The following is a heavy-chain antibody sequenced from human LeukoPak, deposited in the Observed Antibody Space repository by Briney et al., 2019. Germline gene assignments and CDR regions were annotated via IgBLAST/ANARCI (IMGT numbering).Heavy chain of an antibody. CDR1: GGSISSYY. Sequence: SETLSLTCTVSGGSISSYYWSWIRQPPGKGLEWIGYIYYSGSTNYNPSLKSRVTILVDTSKNQFSPKLDSVTAADTAMYYCARGYTYVFWGQGTLVSVSS. CDR2: IYYSGST. J-gene: IGHJ4*02. V-gene: IGHV4-59*01. CDR3: ARGYTYVF. D-gene: IGHD5-18*01.